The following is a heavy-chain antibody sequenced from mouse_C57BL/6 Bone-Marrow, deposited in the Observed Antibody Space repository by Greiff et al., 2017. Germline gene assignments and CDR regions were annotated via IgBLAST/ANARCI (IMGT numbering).Heavy chain of an antibody. Sequence: QVQLQQSGAELVRPGTSVKVSCKASGYAFTNYLIEWVKQRPGQGLEWIGVINPGSGGTNYNEKFKGKATLTADTSSSTAYMQLSSLTSEDYAVYFCARSRDYFGSSWGFAYWGQGTLVTVSA. CDR1: GYAFTNYL. CDR2: INPGSGGT. V-gene: IGHV1-54*01. CDR3: ARSRDYFGSSWGFAY. D-gene: IGHD1-1*01. J-gene: IGHJ3*01.